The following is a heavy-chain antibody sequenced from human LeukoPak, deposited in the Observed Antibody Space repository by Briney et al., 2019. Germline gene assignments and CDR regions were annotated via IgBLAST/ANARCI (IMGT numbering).Heavy chain of an antibody. Sequence: SETLSLTCTVSGYSINSGYYWGWIRQPPGKGLQWIGSIHYSGSTYYNPSLKSRVTISLDTSKNQFSLKLSSVTAADTAVYYCARDPPIYCSGDSCHPTTDYWGQGTLATVSP. D-gene: IGHD2-15*01. CDR2: IHYSGST. J-gene: IGHJ4*02. V-gene: IGHV4-38-2*02. CDR1: GYSINSGYY. CDR3: ARDPPIYCSGDSCHPTTDY.